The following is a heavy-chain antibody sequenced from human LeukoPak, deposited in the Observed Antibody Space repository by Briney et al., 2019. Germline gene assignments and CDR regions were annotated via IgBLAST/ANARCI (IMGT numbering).Heavy chain of an antibody. J-gene: IGHJ4*01. V-gene: IGHV4-59*01. CDR3: ASADARGYSYGYFSH. CDR1: GGSISNYY. Sequence: SETLSLTCTVSGGSISNYYWSWIRQPPGKGLEWIGYIYYSGSTNYSPSLKSRVTMLVDTSKNQFSLKLSSVTAADTAVYYCASADARGYSYGYFSHWGQGTLVTVSS. D-gene: IGHD5-18*01. CDR2: IYYSGST.